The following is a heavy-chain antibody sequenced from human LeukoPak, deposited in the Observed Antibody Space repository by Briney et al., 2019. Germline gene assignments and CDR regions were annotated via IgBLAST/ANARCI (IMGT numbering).Heavy chain of an antibody. J-gene: IGHJ5*02. V-gene: IGHV3-23*01. CDR2: IGTTINST. Sequence: GGSLRLSCVASGFTFSNSAMAWVRQAPGKGLEWVSTIGTTINSTYYADSVKGRFTISRDNSRNTLSLHMNSLRAEDTALYYCARLVVVLPADWFDPWGQGTLVTVSS. CDR1: GFTFSNSA. CDR3: ARLVVVLPADWFDP. D-gene: IGHD2-2*01.